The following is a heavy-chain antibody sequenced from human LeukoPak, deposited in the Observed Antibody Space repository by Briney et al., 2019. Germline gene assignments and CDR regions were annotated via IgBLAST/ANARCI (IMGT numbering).Heavy chain of an antibody. CDR2: IYYSGST. CDR3: ARGDFEGRGYSYGRGSLYYFDY. D-gene: IGHD5-18*01. J-gene: IGHJ4*02. CDR1: GGSISSYY. V-gene: IGHV4-59*12. Sequence: PSETLSLTCTVSGGSISSYYWSWIRQPPGKGLEWIGYIYYSGSTNYNPSLKSRVTISVDTSKNQFSLKLSSVTAADTAVYYCARGDFEGRGYSYGRGSLYYFDYWGRGTLVTVSS.